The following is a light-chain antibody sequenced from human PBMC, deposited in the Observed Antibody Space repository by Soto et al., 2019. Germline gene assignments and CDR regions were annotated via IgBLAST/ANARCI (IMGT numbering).Light chain of an antibody. Sequence: QSALTQPPSASGSPGQSLTISCTGTSSDVGFYNFVSWYQQRPGKAPKLVIYEVTKRPSGVPDRFSGSKSGSTASLTVSGLQADDEADYYCASYAGTGLFVFGRGTKVTVL. CDR1: SSDVGFYNF. V-gene: IGLV2-8*01. J-gene: IGLJ1*01. CDR2: EVT. CDR3: ASYAGTGLFV.